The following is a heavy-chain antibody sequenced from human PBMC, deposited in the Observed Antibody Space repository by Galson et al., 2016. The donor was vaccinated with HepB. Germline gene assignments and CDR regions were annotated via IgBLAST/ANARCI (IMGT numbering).Heavy chain of an antibody. CDR2: IHYNGRP. CDR1: GGSITSSDW. J-gene: IGHJ4*02. Sequence: SETLSLTCSVSGGSITSSDWWSWVRQPPGKGLEWIAEIHYNGRPNHSPSLKSRVTISVDKSRNQFPLKLSSVTAADTAVYYCARGELALGFDYWGQGALVTVSS. V-gene: IGHV4/OR15-8*01. D-gene: IGHD3-10*01. CDR3: ARGELALGFDY.